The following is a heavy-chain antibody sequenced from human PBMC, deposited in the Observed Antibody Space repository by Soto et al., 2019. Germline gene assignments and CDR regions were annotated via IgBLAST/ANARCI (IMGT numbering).Heavy chain of an antibody. V-gene: IGHV3-23*01. J-gene: IGHJ4*02. CDR1: GFTFSSYA. Sequence: PGGSLRLSFAASGFTFSSYAMSWVRQAPGKGLEWVSAISGSGGSTYYADSVKGRFTISRDNSKNTLYLQMNSLRAEDTAVYYCAKGGYSYGYSGRQVDYWGQGTLVTVSS. CDR3: AKGGYSYGYSGRQVDY. D-gene: IGHD5-18*01. CDR2: ISGSGGST.